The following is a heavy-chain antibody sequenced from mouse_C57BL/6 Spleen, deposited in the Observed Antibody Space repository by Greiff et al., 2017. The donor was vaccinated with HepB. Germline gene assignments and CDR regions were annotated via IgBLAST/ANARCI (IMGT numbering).Heavy chain of an antibody. CDR2: INPSSGYT. Sequence: QVQLKQSGAELARPGASVKMSCKASGYTFTSYTMHWVKQRPGQGLEWIGYINPSSGYTKYNQKFKDKATLTADKSSSTAYMQLSSLTSEDSAVYYCAREGYDYDWFAYWGQGTLVTVSA. CDR1: GYTFTSYT. CDR3: AREGYDYDWFAY. V-gene: IGHV1-4*01. J-gene: IGHJ3*01. D-gene: IGHD2-4*01.